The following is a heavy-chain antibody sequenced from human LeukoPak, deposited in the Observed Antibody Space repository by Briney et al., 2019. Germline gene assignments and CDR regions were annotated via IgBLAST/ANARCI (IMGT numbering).Heavy chain of an antibody. CDR1: GGTFSSYA. CDR3: AGGPAGVQTFDP. J-gene: IGHJ5*02. D-gene: IGHD2-8*01. Sequence: SVKVSCKASGGTFSSYAISWVRQAPGQGLEWMGGIIPIFGTANYAQKFQGRVTITTDESTSTAYMELRSLRSEDTAVYYCAGGPAGVQTFDPWGQGTLVTVSS. V-gene: IGHV1-69*05. CDR2: IIPIFGTA.